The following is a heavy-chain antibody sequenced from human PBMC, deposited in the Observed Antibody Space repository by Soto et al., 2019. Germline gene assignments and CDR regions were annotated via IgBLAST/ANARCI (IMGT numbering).Heavy chain of an antibody. CDR1: GGSVSCNSSS. V-gene: IGHV6-1*01. CDR3: ARGEQYSGRIFDY. J-gene: IGHJ4*02. D-gene: IGHD1-26*01. Sequence: SQTPPLTCGISGGSVSCNSSSWKWLRQSPSRGLEWLGRTYYRSKWYNDYAVSVESRITINPDTSKNHFSLQLNFVTPEDTAVYFCARGEQYSGRIFDYWGQGTLVTVSS. CDR2: TYYRSKWYN.